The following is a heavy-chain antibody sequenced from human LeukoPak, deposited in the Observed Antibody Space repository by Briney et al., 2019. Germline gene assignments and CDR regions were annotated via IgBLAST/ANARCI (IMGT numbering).Heavy chain of an antibody. D-gene: IGHD2-21*02. V-gene: IGHV3-21*01. CDR1: GFTFSSYS. Sequence: GGSLRLSCAASGFTFSSYSMNWVRQAPGKGLEWVSSISSSSSYIYYADSVKGRFTISRDNAKNSLYLQMNSLRAEDTAVYYCASLAYCGGDCYSSAGYYYMDVWGKGTTVTVSS. CDR2: ISSSSSYI. CDR3: ASLAYCGGDCYSSAGYYYMDV. J-gene: IGHJ6*03.